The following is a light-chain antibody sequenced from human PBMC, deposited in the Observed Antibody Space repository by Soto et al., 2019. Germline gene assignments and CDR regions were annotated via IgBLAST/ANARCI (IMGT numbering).Light chain of an antibody. CDR2: EAS. CDR1: QSVSRW. CDR3: LQYNDFWT. V-gene: IGKV1-5*01. J-gene: IGKJ1*01. Sequence: DLQMTQSPSTLSASVGDRVTITCRASQSVSRWVAWYQQKPGKAPELLIYEASNLKSGAPSRFSGSGSGTEFSLTIDSLQPGDFATYYCLQYNDFWTFGQGTKVDIK.